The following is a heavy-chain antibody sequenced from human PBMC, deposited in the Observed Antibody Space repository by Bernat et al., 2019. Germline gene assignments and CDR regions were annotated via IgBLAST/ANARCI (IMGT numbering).Heavy chain of an antibody. CDR2: IWYDGSNK. CDR1: GFTFSSYG. V-gene: IGHV3-33*01. Sequence: QVQLVESGGGVVQPGRSLRLSCAASGFTFSSYGMHWVRQAPGKGLEWVAVIWYDGSNKYYADSVKGRFTISRDNSKNTLYLQMNSLRAEDTAVYDWAGERGGPPDGSGAPSDYWGQGTLVTVSS. J-gene: IGHJ4*02. D-gene: IGHD3-10*01. CDR3: AGERGGPPDGSGAPSDY.